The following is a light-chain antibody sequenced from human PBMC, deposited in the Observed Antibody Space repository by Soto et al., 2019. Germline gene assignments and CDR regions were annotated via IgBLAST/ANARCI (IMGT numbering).Light chain of an antibody. J-gene: IGKJ1*01. CDR3: KQYDNWPRT. CDR1: QSVSSK. V-gene: IGKV3-15*01. Sequence: EIVLTQSPATLSVSPGERASLSCRASQSVSSKLAWYLQKPGQAHRLLIYGASTRATGFPARFSGSGSGTEFTLTIRSLQSEDFAVYYCKQYDNWPRTFGQGTKVDIK. CDR2: GAS.